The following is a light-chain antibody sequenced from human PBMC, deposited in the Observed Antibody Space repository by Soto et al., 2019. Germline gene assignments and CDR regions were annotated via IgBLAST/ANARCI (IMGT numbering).Light chain of an antibody. V-gene: IGKV1-5*03. J-gene: IGKJ1*01. CDR2: KAS. Sequence: DVQMTQSPSTLSASVGDRVTITCRASQNIDNLLAWYQQTPGKAPKLLIYKASSLASGVPSRFSVGGSVTEFTLTISSLQPEDVATYYCQQYYFYPQTFGQGTKVEIK. CDR1: QNIDNL. CDR3: QQYYFYPQT.